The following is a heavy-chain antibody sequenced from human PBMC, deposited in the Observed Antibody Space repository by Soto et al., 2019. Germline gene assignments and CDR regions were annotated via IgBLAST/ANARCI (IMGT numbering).Heavy chain of an antibody. CDR3: ARLEGLATISSYVDF. Sequence: QLQLQESGPGLVKPSETLSLTCIVSGGSVSSSNYYWGWVRQSPGKGLEWIGSIYYSGNTYYNPSLESRVTISVDKSNNEFSLKVISVTAADTAVYYCARLEGLATISSYVDFWGQGSLVTVSS. V-gene: IGHV4-39*01. D-gene: IGHD3-9*01. J-gene: IGHJ4*02. CDR1: GGSVSSSNYY. CDR2: IYYSGNT.